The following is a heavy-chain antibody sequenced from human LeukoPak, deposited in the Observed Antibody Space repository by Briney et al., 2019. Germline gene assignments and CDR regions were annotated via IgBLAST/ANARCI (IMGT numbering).Heavy chain of an antibody. CDR1: GFTFSSYG. V-gene: IGHV3-33*01. J-gene: IGHJ5*02. CDR3: ARGGWYYDFWSANNWFDP. D-gene: IGHD3-3*01. CDR2: IWYDGSNK. Sequence: GGSLRLSCAASGFTFSSYGMHWVRQAPGKGLEWVAVIWYDGSNKYYADSVKGRFTISRDNSKNTLYLQMNSLRAEDTAVYYCARGGWYYDFWSANNWFDPCGQGTLVTVSS.